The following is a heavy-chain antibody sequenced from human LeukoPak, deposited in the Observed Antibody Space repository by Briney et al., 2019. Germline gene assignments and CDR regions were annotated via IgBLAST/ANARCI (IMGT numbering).Heavy chain of an antibody. J-gene: IGHJ4*02. CDR3: ASAQRADDFDY. D-gene: IGHD1-1*01. CDR1: GGSISSGGYY. V-gene: IGHV4-30-2*01. CDR2: IYHSGST. Sequence: SQTLSLTCTVSGGSISSGGYYWSWIRQPPGKGLEWIGYIYHSGSTYYNPSLKSRVTISVDRSKNQFSLKLSSVTAADTAVYYCASAQRADDFDYWGQGTLVTVSS.